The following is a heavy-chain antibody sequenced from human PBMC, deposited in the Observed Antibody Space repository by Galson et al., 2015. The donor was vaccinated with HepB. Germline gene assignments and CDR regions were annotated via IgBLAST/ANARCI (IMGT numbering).Heavy chain of an antibody. V-gene: IGHV3-23*01. CDR2: IIGSGGRT. D-gene: IGHD5-24*01. J-gene: IGHJ6*03. CDR3: AKHKGWKVANYCMDV. CDR1: GLTFSSFA. Sequence: SLRLSCAASGLTFSSFAMTWVRQAPGKGLEWVSTIIGSGGRTYYADSVRGRFTISRDNSKDTLYLQMNSLRADDTAIYFCAKHKGWKVANYCMDVWGRGTTVIVS.